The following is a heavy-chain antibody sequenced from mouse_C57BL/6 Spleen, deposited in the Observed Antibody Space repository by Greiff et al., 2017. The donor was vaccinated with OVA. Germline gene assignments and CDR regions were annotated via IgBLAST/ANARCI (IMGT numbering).Heavy chain of an antibody. CDR2: ISSGSSTI. CDR3: ARRTRGYYYAMDY. CDR1: GFTFSDYG. J-gene: IGHJ4*01. V-gene: IGHV5-17*01. Sequence: EVMLVESGGGLVKPGGSLKLSCAASGFTFSDYGMHWVRQAPEKGLEWVAYISSGSSTIYYADTVKGRFTISRGNAKNTLFLQMTSLRSEDTAMYYCARRTRGYYYAMDYWGQGTSVTVSS.